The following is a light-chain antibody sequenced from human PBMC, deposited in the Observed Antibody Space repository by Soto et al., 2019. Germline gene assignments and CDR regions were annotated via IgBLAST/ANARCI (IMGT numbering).Light chain of an antibody. CDR3: LLDYSYFWE. CDR1: QGIRSA. J-gene: IGKJ1*01. CDR2: AAS. V-gene: IGKV1-6*01. Sequence: AIQVTQSPSSMSVSVVASGTITCLTSQGIRSALGWYQQKPGKVPKLLIYAASTLQSGVPSRFSGSGSGRDFTLTISSLQPEDFATYYCLLDYSYFWEFGQGTTGDI.